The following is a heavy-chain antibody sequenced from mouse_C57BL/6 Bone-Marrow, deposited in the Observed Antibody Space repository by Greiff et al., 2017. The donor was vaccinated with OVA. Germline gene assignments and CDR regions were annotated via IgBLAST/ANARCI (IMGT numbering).Heavy chain of an antibody. Sequence: DVMLVESGPGLAKPSQSLSLPCSVTGYSITSDYWNWFRQFPGNNLEYMGYISYDGTTYSNPSLKSLISITRATAQNQYDLQLDSVTTEDTATDYCASKLCRFAYWGQGTLVTVSA. CDR1: GYSITSDY. CDR3: ASKLCRFAY. J-gene: IGHJ3*01. V-gene: IGHV3-8*01. D-gene: IGHD4-1*01. CDR2: ISYDGTT.